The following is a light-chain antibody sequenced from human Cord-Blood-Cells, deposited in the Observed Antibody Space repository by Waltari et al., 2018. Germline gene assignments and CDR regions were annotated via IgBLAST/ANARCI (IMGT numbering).Light chain of an antibody. CDR1: QGISKY. J-gene: IGKJ2*01. CDR3: QQYYSFPYT. Sequence: VIWMPQPPSFLSASTGDRLPTSCRMSQGISKYLAWYQQKPGKAPELLIYAASTLQSGVPARFSGSGSGTDFTLTISCLQSEDFATYYCQQYYSFPYTFGQGTKLEIK. CDR2: AAS. V-gene: IGKV1D-8*01.